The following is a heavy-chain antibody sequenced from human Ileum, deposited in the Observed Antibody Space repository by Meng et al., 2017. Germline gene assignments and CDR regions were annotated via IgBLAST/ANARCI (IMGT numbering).Heavy chain of an antibody. CDR3: ARFSSGYFFGY. J-gene: IGHJ4*02. CDR1: GYTFSNYA. CDR2: INAGNGDT. Sequence: LFLSGGEVMKPGASVKVSCKASGYTFSNYAMNWVRQAPGQRLEWMGWINAGNGDTKYSQKFQGRVTITRDTSASTGYMELSSLRSEDTAVYYCARFSSGYFFGYWGQGTLVTVSS. V-gene: IGHV1-3*01. D-gene: IGHD3-22*01.